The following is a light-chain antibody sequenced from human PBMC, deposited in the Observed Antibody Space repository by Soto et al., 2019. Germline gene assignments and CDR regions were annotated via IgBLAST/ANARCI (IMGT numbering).Light chain of an antibody. CDR1: QMIYTW. CDR3: QQYSTFWT. Sequence: DIQMTQSPSTLSASVGDRVTITCRASQMIYTWLAWYQQKPGKAPKLLNYEASSLDVGVPSRFSGSGSGTKFTLTISSLHLENFATYYCQQYSTFWTFGQGPTVDMK. CDR2: EAS. J-gene: IGKJ1*01. V-gene: IGKV1-5*03.